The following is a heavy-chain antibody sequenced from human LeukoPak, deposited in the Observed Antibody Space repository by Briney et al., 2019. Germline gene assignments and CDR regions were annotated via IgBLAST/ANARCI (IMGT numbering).Heavy chain of an antibody. V-gene: IGHV3-66*01. Sequence: GGSLRLSCAASGFTVSSSYMSWVRQAPGKGLEWVSVIYSGGSTYYADSVKGRFTISRDNSKNRLYLQMNSLRAEDTAVYYCARVLVTGLKRSFDYWGQGTLVTVSS. CDR2: IYSGGST. D-gene: IGHD1-20*01. CDR1: GFTVSSSY. CDR3: ARVLVTGLKRSFDY. J-gene: IGHJ4*02.